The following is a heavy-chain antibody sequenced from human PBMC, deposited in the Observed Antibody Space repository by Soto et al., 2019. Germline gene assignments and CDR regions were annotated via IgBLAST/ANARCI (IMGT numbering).Heavy chain of an antibody. V-gene: IGHV5-10-1*01. CDR1: GYSFTSYW. J-gene: IGHJ6*02. D-gene: IGHD2-21*01. Sequence: EVQLVQSGAEVKKPGESLRISCKGSGYSFTSYWISWVRQMPGKGLEWMGRIDPSDSYTNYSPSFQGHVTISADKSISTAYLQWSSLKASDTAMYYCASLRPFCVDYYYYGMDVWGQGTTVTVSS. CDR2: IDPSDSYT. CDR3: ASLRPFCVDYYYYGMDV.